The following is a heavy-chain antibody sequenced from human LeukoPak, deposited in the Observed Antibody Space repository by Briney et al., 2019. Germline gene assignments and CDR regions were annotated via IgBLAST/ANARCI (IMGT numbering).Heavy chain of an antibody. CDR3: AKQTITMVRGVVGEGLDY. CDR2: IWYDGSNK. CDR1: GFTFSSYG. V-gene: IGHV3-33*06. J-gene: IGHJ4*02. Sequence: GGSLRLSCAASGFTFSSYGMHWVRQAPGKGLEWVAVIWYDGSNKYYADSVKGRFTISSDNSKNTLYLQMNSLRAEDTAVYYCAKQTITMVRGVVGEGLDYWGQGTLVTVSS. D-gene: IGHD3-10*01.